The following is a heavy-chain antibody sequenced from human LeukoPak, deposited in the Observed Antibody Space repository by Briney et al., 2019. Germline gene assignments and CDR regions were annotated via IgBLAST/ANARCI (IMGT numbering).Heavy chain of an antibody. CDR2: ISDDGNSK. V-gene: IGHV3-30*04. Sequence: GRSLRLSCAASGFTFSDYAIHWVRQAPGKGLEWVAFISDDGNSKHYADSVKGRFTISRDNSKNTLYLQTNSLGPADTAVYYCAREVNLDWLWGTFDYWGQGTLVTVSS. J-gene: IGHJ4*02. CDR1: GFTFSDYA. CDR3: AREVNLDWLWGTFDY. D-gene: IGHD3/OR15-3a*01.